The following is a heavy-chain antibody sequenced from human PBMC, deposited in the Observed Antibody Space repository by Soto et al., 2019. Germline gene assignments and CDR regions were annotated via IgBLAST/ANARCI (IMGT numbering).Heavy chain of an antibody. CDR3: ARDLTYYDILTGYYIDYYYGMDV. J-gene: IGHJ6*02. CDR2: ISSSSSYI. V-gene: IGHV3-21*01. D-gene: IGHD3-9*01. CDR1: GFTFSSYS. Sequence: EVQLVESGGGLVKPGGSLRLSCAASGFTFSSYSMNWVRQAPGKGLEWVSSISSSSSYIYYADSVKGRFTISRDNAKNSLYLQMNSLRAEDTAVYYCARDLTYYDILTGYYIDYYYGMDVWGQGTTVTVSS.